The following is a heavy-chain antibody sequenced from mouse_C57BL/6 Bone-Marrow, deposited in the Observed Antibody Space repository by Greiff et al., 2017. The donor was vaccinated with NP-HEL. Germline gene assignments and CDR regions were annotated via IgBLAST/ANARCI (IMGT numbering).Heavy chain of an antibody. Sequence: EVQLQQSGGDLVKPGGSLKLSCAASGFTFSSYGMSWVRQTPDKRLEWVATISSGGSYTYYPDSVKGRFTISRDNAKNTLYLQMSSLKSEDTAMYYCARHYFYWGRGTLVTVSA. CDR3: ARHYFY. CDR2: ISSGGSYT. CDR1: GFTFSSYG. D-gene: IGHD2-1*01. V-gene: IGHV5-6*01. J-gene: IGHJ3*01.